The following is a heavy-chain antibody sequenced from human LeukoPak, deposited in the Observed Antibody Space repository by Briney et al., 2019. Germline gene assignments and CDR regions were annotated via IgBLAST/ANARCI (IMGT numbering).Heavy chain of an antibody. J-gene: IGHJ6*03. Sequence: PSETLSLTCAVYGGSFSGYYWSWIRQPPGKGLEWIGEINHSGSTSYNPSLKSRVTISVDTSKNQFSLKLSSVTAADTAVYYCARLRQQLAIYYYYYMDVCGKGTTVTVSS. CDR2: INHSGST. CDR3: ARLRQQLAIYYYYYMDV. D-gene: IGHD6-13*01. CDR1: GGSFSGYY. V-gene: IGHV4-34*01.